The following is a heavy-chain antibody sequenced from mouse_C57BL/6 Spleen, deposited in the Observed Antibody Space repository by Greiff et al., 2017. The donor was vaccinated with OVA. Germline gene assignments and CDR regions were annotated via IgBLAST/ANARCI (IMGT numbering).Heavy chain of an antibody. V-gene: IGHV1-18*01. CDR3: ARGYYGSSQYFDV. CDR2: INPNNGGT. J-gene: IGHJ1*03. D-gene: IGHD1-1*01. Sequence: VQLQQSGPELVKPGASVKIPCKASGYTFTDYNMDWVTQSHGKSLEWIGDINPNNGGTIYNQKFKGKATLTVDKSSSTAYMELRSLTSEDTAVYYCARGYYGSSQYFDVWGTGTTVTVSS. CDR1: GYTFTDYN.